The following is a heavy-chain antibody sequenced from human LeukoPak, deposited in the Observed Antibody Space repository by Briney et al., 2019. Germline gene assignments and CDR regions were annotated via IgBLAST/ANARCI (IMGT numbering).Heavy chain of an antibody. Sequence: ASVKVPCKASGYTFTSYGISWVRQAPGQGLEWMGWISAYNGNTNYAQKLQGRVTMTTDTSTSTAYMELRSLRSDDTAVYYCARHSSGWYWFDPWGQGTLVTVSS. V-gene: IGHV1-18*01. D-gene: IGHD6-19*01. J-gene: IGHJ5*02. CDR1: GYTFTSYG. CDR3: ARHSSGWYWFDP. CDR2: ISAYNGNT.